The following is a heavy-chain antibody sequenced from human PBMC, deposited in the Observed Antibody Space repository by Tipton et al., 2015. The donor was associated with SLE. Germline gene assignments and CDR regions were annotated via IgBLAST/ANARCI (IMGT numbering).Heavy chain of an antibody. D-gene: IGHD3-22*01. Sequence: QLVQSGGGLVKPGGSLRLSCAASGFTFSSYSMNWVRQAPGKGLEWVSSISSSSSYIYYADSVKGRFTISRDNAKNSLYLQMNSLRAEDTAVYYCARLNGYEGAFDIWGQGTMVTVSS. J-gene: IGHJ3*02. V-gene: IGHV3-21*01. CDR1: GFTFSSYS. CDR2: ISSSSSYI. CDR3: ARLNGYEGAFDI.